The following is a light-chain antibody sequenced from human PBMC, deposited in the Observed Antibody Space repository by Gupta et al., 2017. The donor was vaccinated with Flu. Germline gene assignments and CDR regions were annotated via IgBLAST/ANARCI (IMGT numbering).Light chain of an antibody. J-gene: IGLJ3*02. CDR2: GSS. V-gene: IGLV1-40*01. Sequence: QSVLTQPPSVSGAPGQRVTISCTGSSSNIGAGYDVRWYQQLPGTAPKLLIYGSSNRPSGVPDRFSGSKSGTSASLAITGLQAEDEADYYCQSYDSSLSGSVFGGGTKLTGL. CDR1: SSNIGAGYD. CDR3: QSYDSSLSGSV.